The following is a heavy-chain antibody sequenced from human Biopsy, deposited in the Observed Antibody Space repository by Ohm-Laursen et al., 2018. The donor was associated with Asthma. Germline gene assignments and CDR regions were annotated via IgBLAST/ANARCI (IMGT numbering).Heavy chain of an antibody. V-gene: IGHV3-30-3*02. CDR2: ISFDGTNR. J-gene: IGHJ4*02. D-gene: IGHD1-26*01. CDR3: AKEVFPGWELRRGPDS. Sequence: RSLRLSCAASGFNFRSYTLYWVRQAPGKGLDWVAVISFDGTNRNYTDSVKGRFTISRDNSRNTLHLEMNSLRAEDTAVYFCAKEVFPGWELRRGPDSWGQGTLVTVSS. CDR1: GFNFRSYT.